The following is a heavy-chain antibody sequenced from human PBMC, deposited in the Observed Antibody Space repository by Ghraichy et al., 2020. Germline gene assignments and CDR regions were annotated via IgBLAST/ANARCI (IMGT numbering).Heavy chain of an antibody. Sequence: SETLSLTCTVSGGSISSSSYYWGWIRQPPGKGLEWIGSIYYSGSTYYNPSLKSRVTISVDTSKNQFSLKLSSVTAADTAVYYCAGHSSGWSARELYYYYGMDVWGQGTTVTVSS. CDR3: AGHSSGWSARELYYYYGMDV. D-gene: IGHD6-19*01. J-gene: IGHJ6*02. CDR2: IYYSGST. V-gene: IGHV4-39*01. CDR1: GGSISSSSYY.